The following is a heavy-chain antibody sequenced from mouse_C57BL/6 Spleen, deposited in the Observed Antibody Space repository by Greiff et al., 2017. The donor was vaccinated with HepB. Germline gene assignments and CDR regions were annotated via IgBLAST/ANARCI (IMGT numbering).Heavy chain of an antibody. V-gene: IGHV1-72*01. CDR1: GYTFTSYW. CDR3: ARDYALWFAY. J-gene: IGHJ3*01. D-gene: IGHD2-4*01. Sequence: QVQLQQPGAELVKPGASVKLSCKASGYTFTSYWMHWVKQRPGRGLEWIGRIDPNSGGTKYNEKFKGKATLTVDKPSSTAYMQLSSLTSEDSAVYYCARDYALWFAYWGQGTLVTVSA. CDR2: IDPNSGGT.